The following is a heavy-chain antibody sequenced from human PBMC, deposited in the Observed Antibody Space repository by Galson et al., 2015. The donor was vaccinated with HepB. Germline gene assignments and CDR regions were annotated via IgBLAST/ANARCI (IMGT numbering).Heavy chain of an antibody. J-gene: IGHJ4*02. Sequence: SLRLSCAASGFTFNTYGMHWVRQAPGKGLEWVAVIWYDGSKKYYADSVKGRFTISRDNSRNTLSLQMNSLRAEDTAIYYCTRMRVGSANFDYWGQGSRVTVSS. D-gene: IGHD5-18*01. CDR1: GFTFNTYG. CDR3: TRMRVGSANFDY. V-gene: IGHV3-33*01. CDR2: IWYDGSKK.